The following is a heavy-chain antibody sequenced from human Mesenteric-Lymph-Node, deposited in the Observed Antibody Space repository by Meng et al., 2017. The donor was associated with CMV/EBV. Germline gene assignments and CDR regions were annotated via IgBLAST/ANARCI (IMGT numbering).Heavy chain of an antibody. CDR3: ARDGLAGWDPFDW. Sequence: GGSLRLSCAASGFTFSSYWMSWVRQAPGKGLEWVANIKQDGSEKYYVDSVKGRFTISRDNAKSSLYLQMNSLRAEDTAVYYCARDGLAGWDPFDWWGQGTLVTVSS. V-gene: IGHV3-7*01. CDR2: IKQDGSEK. J-gene: IGHJ4*02. CDR1: GFTFSSYW. D-gene: IGHD1-26*01.